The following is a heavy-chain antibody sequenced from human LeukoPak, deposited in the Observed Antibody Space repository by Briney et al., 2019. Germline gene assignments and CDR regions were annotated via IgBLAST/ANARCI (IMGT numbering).Heavy chain of an antibody. D-gene: IGHD2-2*01. V-gene: IGHV3-23*01. CDR3: AAQYQLPSNAFDI. CDR1: GFTFSSYA. CDR2: ISASGEST. J-gene: IGHJ3*02. Sequence: GGSLRLSCAASGFTFSSYAMSWLRQAPGKGLEWISAISASGESTYYAASVKGRFTISRDNSKNTLFLQMNSLRVEDTAVYYCAAQYQLPSNAFDIWGQGTVVTVSS.